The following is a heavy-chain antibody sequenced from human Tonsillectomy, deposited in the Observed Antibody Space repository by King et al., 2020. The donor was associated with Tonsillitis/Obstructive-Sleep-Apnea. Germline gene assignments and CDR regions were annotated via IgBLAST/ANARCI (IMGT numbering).Heavy chain of an antibody. CDR1: GFIFSDFY. J-gene: IGHJ4*02. Sequence: VQLVESGGGLVKPGGSLRLSCAASGFIFSDFYMSWIRQAPGRGLEWVSYINGSSSDTNYADSVRGRFTISRANAKNSLFLQMNSLRGEDTAGDYCVRASHRCRRTNCYGPGDYWGQGTLGTVSS. D-gene: IGHD2-2*01. V-gene: IGHV3-11*06. CDR2: INGSSSDT. CDR3: VRASHRCRRTNCYGPGDY.